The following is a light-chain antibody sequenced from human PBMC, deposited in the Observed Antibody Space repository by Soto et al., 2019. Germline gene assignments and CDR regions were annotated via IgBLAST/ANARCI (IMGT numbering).Light chain of an antibody. CDR2: ASS. J-gene: IGLJ1*01. V-gene: IGLV2-14*01. CDR3: SSYTSGTTLYV. CDR1: SSDVGDYSY. Sequence: QSALTQPASVSGSPGQSITISCTGASSDVGDYSYVSWYQHHPGQAPELLIYASSNRPSGVSHRFSGSRSGNTASLTISGLQAEDEADYYCSSYTSGTTLYVFGTGTQLTVL.